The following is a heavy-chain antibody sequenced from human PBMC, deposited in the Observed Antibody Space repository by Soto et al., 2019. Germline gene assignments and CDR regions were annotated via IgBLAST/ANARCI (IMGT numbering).Heavy chain of an antibody. V-gene: IGHV4-31*03. CDR3: ARLPISPRRLVIPDSFDY. CDR1: GGSISSGGYY. D-gene: IGHD3-16*02. J-gene: IGHJ4*02. CDR2: IYYSGST. Sequence: TLSLTCTVSGGSISSGGYYWSWIRQHPGKGLELIGFIYYSGSTYYSPSLQSRVTISVDTSNTQFSLKLSSVTAADTAVYYCARLPISPRRLVIPDSFDYWGQGTLVTVSS.